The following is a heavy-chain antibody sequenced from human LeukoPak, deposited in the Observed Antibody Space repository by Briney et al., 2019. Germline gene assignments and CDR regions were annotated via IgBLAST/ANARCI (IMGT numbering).Heavy chain of an antibody. Sequence: SQALSLTCAISGDSVSSNSAAWKWTRQSPSRGLEWLGRTAYRSKWYHDYGVSVKSQITINPDTSKNQISLQLNSVTPEDTAVYYCARGRGGSGGGYDAFDIWGQGTMVTVSS. V-gene: IGHV6-1*01. D-gene: IGHD6-19*01. CDR3: ARGRGGSGGGYDAFDI. CDR2: TAYRSKWYH. J-gene: IGHJ3*02. CDR1: GDSVSSNSAA.